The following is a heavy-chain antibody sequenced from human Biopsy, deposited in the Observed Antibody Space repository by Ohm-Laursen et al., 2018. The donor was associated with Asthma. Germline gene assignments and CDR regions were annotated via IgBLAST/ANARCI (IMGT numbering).Heavy chain of an antibody. CDR1: GYSLTDLS. CDR3: ASDFPKDYVRYNFQF. CDR2: HDHEKGGT. Sequence: SSVKVSCKISGYSLTDLSMHWVRQAPGQGLEWMGGHDHEKGGTVNARRFQGRVTMTEDTSTDTAYMELSSLSSDDTAVYYCASDFPKDYVRYNFQFWGQGTLVTVSS. J-gene: IGHJ4*02. V-gene: IGHV1-24*01. D-gene: IGHD4-17*01.